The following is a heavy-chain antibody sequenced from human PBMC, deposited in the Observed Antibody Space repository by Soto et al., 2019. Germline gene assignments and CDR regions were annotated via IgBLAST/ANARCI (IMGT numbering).Heavy chain of an antibody. Sequence: GGSLRLSCAASGFTFSSYSMNWVRQAPGKGLEWVSSISSGNTYIYYADSVKGRFTISRDNAKNLLFLQMDSLRAEDTALYYCASGLHGSGTYYLGDYWGQGILVTVSS. V-gene: IGHV3-21*01. CDR1: GFTFSSYS. CDR3: ASGLHGSGTYYLGDY. D-gene: IGHD3-10*01. CDR2: ISSGNTYI. J-gene: IGHJ4*02.